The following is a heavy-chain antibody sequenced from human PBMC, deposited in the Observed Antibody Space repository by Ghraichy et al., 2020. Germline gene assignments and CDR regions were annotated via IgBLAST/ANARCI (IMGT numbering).Heavy chain of an antibody. J-gene: IGHJ6*03. CDR3: AKGVQYQLARYYYHMDV. CDR2: ISGSGGST. Sequence: SAISGSGGSTYYADSVKGRFTISRDNSKNTLYLQMNSRRAEDTAVYYCAKGVQYQLARYYYHMDVW. V-gene: IGHV3-23*01. D-gene: IGHD2-2*01.